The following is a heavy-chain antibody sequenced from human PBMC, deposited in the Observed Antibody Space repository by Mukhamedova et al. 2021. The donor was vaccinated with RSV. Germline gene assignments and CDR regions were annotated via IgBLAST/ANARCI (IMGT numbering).Heavy chain of an antibody. Sequence: EYMGWINAGNGNTKYSQKFQGRVTITRDTSASTAYMELSSLRSEDTAVYYCARSDAFDIWGQGTMVTVSS. CDR2: INAGNGNT. J-gene: IGHJ3*02. CDR3: ARSDAFDI. V-gene: IGHV1-3*01.